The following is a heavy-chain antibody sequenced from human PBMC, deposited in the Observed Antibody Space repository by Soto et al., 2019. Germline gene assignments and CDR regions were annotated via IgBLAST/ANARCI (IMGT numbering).Heavy chain of an antibody. CDR3: ARRPDYYDSSGYYYYYGMDV. J-gene: IGHJ6*02. Sequence: SVKVSCKASGYTFTSYGISWVRQAPGQGLEWMGWISAYNGNTNYAQKLQGRVTMTTDTSTSTAYMELRSLRSDDTAVYYCARRPDYYDSSGYYYYYGMDVWGQGTTVTVSS. V-gene: IGHV1-18*01. CDR2: ISAYNGNT. D-gene: IGHD3-22*01. CDR1: GYTFTSYG.